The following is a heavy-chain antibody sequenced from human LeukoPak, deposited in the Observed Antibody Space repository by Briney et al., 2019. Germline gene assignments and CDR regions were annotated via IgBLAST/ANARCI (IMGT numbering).Heavy chain of an antibody. J-gene: IGHJ4*02. Sequence: PSEALSLTCTVSGGSISSYYWSWIRQPPGKGLEWIGYIYYSGSTNYNPSLKSRVTISVDTSKNQFSLKLSSVTAADTAVYYCARVNGPGYFDYWGQGTLVTVSS. D-gene: IGHD1-1*01. V-gene: IGHV4-59*01. CDR2: IYYSGST. CDR1: GGSISSYY. CDR3: ARVNGPGYFDY.